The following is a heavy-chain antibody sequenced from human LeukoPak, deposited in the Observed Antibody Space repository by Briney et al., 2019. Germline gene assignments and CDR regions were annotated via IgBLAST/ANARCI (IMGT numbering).Heavy chain of an antibody. Sequence: GGSLRLSCAASGFTFSSYGMNWVRQAPGKGLEWVSSISSSSSYIYYADSVKGRFTISRDNAKNSLYLQMNSLRAEDTAVYYCARVIVGATDYYFDYWGQGTLVTVSS. V-gene: IGHV3-21*06. D-gene: IGHD1-26*01. CDR2: ISSSSSYI. CDR1: GFTFSSYG. CDR3: ARVIVGATDYYFDY. J-gene: IGHJ4*02.